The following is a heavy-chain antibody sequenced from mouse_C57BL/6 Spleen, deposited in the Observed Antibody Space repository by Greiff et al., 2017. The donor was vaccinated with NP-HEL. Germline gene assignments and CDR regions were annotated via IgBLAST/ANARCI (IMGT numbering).Heavy chain of an antibody. V-gene: IGHV5-17*01. CDR1: GFTFSDSG. J-gene: IGHJ4*01. CDR3: ARYYYGSSPYAMDY. CDR2: ISSGSSTI. D-gene: IGHD1-1*01. Sequence: EVMLVESGGGLVKPGGSLKLSCAASGFTFSDSGMHWVRQAPEKGLEWVAYISSGSSTIYYADTVKGRFTISRDNAKNTLFLQMTSLRSEDTAMYYCARYYYGSSPYAMDYWGQGTSVTVSS.